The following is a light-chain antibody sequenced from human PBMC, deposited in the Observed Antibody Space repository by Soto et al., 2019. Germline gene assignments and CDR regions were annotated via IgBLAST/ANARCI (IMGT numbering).Light chain of an antibody. Sequence: QSVLTQPPSVSGAPGQRVTISCTGNSSNIGAGYDVHWYQHLAGTAPKLLIYVNSNRPSGVPDRFSGSKSGTSASLAITGLQAEDEADYYCQSYDITLSGSRVFGGGTKLTVL. CDR2: VNS. CDR1: SSNIGAGYD. CDR3: QSYDITLSGSRV. V-gene: IGLV1-40*01. J-gene: IGLJ3*02.